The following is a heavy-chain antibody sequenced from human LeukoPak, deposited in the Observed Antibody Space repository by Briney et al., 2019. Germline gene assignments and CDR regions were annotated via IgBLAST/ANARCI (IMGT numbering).Heavy chain of an antibody. CDR2: IYHSGST. Sequence: SGTLSLTCAVSGGSISSSNWWSWVRQPPGKGLEWIGEIYHSGSTNYNPSLKSRVTISVDKSKNQFSLKLSSVTAADTAVYYCARGRPLLWFGESPDYWGQGTLVTVSS. J-gene: IGHJ4*02. D-gene: IGHD3-10*01. CDR1: GGSISSSNW. V-gene: IGHV4-4*02. CDR3: ARGRPLLWFGESPDY.